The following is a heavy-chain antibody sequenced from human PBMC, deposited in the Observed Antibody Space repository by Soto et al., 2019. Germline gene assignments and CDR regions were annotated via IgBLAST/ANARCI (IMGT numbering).Heavy chain of an antibody. D-gene: IGHD3-22*01. CDR1: GDSVSTTSAS. V-gene: IGHV6-1*01. Sequence: QVQLQQSGPGLVKPSQTLSLTCAISGDSVSTTSASWNWIRQSPARSLEWLGKTYFRSKWYHDYAVSVKSRITISPDTSKNRFSLQLSSVTPEDTAVYYCARATYYYDSSAYDAIDIWGQGTMVTVSS. CDR3: ARATYYYDSSAYDAIDI. J-gene: IGHJ3*02. CDR2: TYFRSKWYH.